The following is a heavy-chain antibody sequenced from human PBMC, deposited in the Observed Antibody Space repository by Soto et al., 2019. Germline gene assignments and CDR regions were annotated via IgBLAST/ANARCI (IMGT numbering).Heavy chain of an antibody. Sequence: EVQLVESGGGLIQPGGSLRLSCAASGFTVSSNYMSWVRQAPGKGLEWVSVIYSGGSTYYADSVKGRFTISRDNSKNTLCLQMHSVRDEDMAVYYCARVGYSYGRFDYWGQGALDTVSS. D-gene: IGHD5-18*01. CDR2: IYSGGST. V-gene: IGHV3-53*01. CDR3: ARVGYSYGRFDY. J-gene: IGHJ4*02. CDR1: GFTVSSNY.